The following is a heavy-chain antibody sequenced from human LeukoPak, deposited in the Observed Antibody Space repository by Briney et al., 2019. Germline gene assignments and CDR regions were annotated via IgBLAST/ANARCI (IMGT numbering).Heavy chain of an antibody. CDR2: IYYNGNT. CDR3: ARVGVWIGFTEESRTGFDP. D-gene: IGHD2-2*03. J-gene: IGHJ5*02. V-gene: IGHV4-59*12. CDR1: GGSISSYY. Sequence: PSETLSLTCTGSGGSISSYYWSWIRQPPGKGLEWIGYIYYNGNTNYNPSLKGRVTISVDTSKNQFSLKLSSVTAADTAVYYCARVGVWIGFTEESRTGFDPWGQGTLVTVSS.